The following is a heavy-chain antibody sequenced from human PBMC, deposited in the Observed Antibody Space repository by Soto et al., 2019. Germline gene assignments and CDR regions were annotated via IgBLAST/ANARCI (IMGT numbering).Heavy chain of an antibody. CDR1: GFTFSKYA. Sequence: EVHLLESVGGLVKPGGSLRLSCAASGFTFSKYAMSWVRLAPGKGLEWVSSISANGGITDYADSVKGRFTISRDNFQNILSLQMDSLRGDDTALYFCAKDKYTDSVRKVWFFDYWGRGTLVTVSS. V-gene: IGHV3-23*01. D-gene: IGHD2-15*01. CDR3: AKDKYTDSVRKVWFFDY. CDR2: ISANGGIT. J-gene: IGHJ2*01.